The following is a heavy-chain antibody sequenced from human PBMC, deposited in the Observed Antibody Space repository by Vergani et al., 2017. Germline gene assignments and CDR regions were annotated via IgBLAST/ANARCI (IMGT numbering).Heavy chain of an antibody. J-gene: IGHJ4*02. V-gene: IGHV1-69*18. CDR3: ARYYYDSSSYPVSEFYY. CDR1: GGTFSSYS. CDR2: IIPIFGTA. Sequence: QVQVVQSGAEVKKSGASVKVSCKTSGGTFSSYSISWVRQAPGQGLEWMGRIIPIFGTANYAQKFQGRVTITADESTSTAYMELSSLRSEDTAVYYCARYYYDSSSYPVSEFYYWNQGTLVTVSS. D-gene: IGHD3-22*01.